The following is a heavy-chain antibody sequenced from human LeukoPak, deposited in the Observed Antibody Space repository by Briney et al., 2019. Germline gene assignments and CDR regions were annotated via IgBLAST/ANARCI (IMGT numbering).Heavy chain of an antibody. J-gene: IGHJ6*02. D-gene: IGHD4-17*01. V-gene: IGHV3-23*01. Sequence: GGSLRLSCAASGLTFSSYAMSWVRQAPGKGLEWVSAISGSGGSTYYADSVKGRFTISRDNSKNTLYLQMNSLRAEDTAVYYCAKAYGDYGAGYYYGMDVWGQGTTVTVSS. CDR2: ISGSGGST. CDR1: GLTFSSYA. CDR3: AKAYGDYGAGYYYGMDV.